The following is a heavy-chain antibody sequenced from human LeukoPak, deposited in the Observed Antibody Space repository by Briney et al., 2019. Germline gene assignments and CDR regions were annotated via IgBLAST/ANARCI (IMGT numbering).Heavy chain of an antibody. V-gene: IGHV3-48*03. J-gene: IGHJ5*02. CDR1: GFTFSSYE. Sequence: GGSLRLSCAASGFTFSSYEMNWVRQAPGKGLEWVSYISSSGSTIYYADSVKGRFTISRDNAKNSLYLQMNSLRAEDTAVYYCARKGDWTNNWFDPWGQGTLVTVSS. D-gene: IGHD1-1*01. CDR3: ARKGDWTNNWFDP. CDR2: ISSSGSTI.